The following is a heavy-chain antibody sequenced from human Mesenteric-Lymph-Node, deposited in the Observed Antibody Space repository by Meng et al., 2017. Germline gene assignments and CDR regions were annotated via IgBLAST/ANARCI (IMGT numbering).Heavy chain of an antibody. V-gene: IGHV3-33*01. Sequence: GGSLRLSCVASGFTFSYYGMHWVRQAPGKGLEWVALIWYDGRDEYYADSVKGRFTISRDQSKNTLYLQMNSLRVEDTAVYYCARSIAELGIALDFWGQGTQVTVSS. CDR2: IWYDGRDE. CDR1: GFTFSYYG. D-gene: IGHD6-6*01. J-gene: IGHJ4*02. CDR3: ARSIAELGIALDF.